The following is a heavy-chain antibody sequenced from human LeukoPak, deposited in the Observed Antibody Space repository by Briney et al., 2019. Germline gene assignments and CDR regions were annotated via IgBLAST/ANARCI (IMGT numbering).Heavy chain of an antibody. CDR3: ARDPGYAIYYFDY. J-gene: IGHJ4*02. D-gene: IGHD3-9*01. V-gene: IGHV3-23*01. CDR1: GFAFNTYA. Sequence: GGSLRLSCAASGFAFNTYAMNWVRQAPGKGLEWVSTISGRGDTSYFPDSMKGRFSISRDNSKNTLFLQMNNLRVEDTALYYCARDPGYAIYYFDYWGQGTLVTVSS. CDR2: ISGRGDTS.